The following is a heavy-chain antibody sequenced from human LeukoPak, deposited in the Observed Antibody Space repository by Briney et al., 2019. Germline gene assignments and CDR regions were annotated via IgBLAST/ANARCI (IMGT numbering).Heavy chain of an antibody. D-gene: IGHD3-22*01. Sequence: SETLSLTCSVSGDSVSRSDSYWDWIRQPPGKGLEWIGTIYYSGRTYYSPSLKSRVTMSVDPSNNQFSLTLRSVTAADTAVYYCARRRYYDGSGYLEWGQGTLLSVSS. CDR1: GDSVSRSDSY. V-gene: IGHV4-39*01. CDR2: IYYSGRT. CDR3: ARRRYYDGSGYLE. J-gene: IGHJ1*01.